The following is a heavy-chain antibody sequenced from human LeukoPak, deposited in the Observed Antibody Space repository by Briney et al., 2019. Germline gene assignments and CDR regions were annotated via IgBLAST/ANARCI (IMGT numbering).Heavy chain of an antibody. CDR2: ISAYNGNT. Sequence: ASVKVSCKASGYTFTSYGISWVRQAPGQGLEWMGWISAYNGNTNYAQKLQGRVTMTTDTSTSTAYMELRSLRSDDTAVYYCARGSATAYCSSTSCYIFDYWGQGTPVTVSS. J-gene: IGHJ4*02. V-gene: IGHV1-18*01. CDR3: ARGSATAYCSSTSCYIFDY. CDR1: GYTFTSYG. D-gene: IGHD2-2*02.